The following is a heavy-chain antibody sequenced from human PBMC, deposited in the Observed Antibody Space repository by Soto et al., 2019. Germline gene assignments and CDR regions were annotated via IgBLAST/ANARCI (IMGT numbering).Heavy chain of an antibody. Sequence: QVQLQESGPGLVKASETLSLSCTVSGDTSTSYYWGWIRQAPGKGLEWIGHIHNSGTSTHNPSLNGLVTILIDMSKKRFSLKITSLTSADTAVYYCARDFYDSVGYTWFDSWSQGTLFTGSS. D-gene: IGHD3-22*01. CDR3: ARDFYDSVGYTWFDS. J-gene: IGHJ5*01. V-gene: IGHV4-59*01. CDR2: IHNSGTS. CDR1: GDTSTSYY.